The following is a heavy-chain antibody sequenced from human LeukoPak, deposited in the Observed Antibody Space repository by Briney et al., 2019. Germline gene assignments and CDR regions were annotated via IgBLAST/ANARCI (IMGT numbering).Heavy chain of an antibody. CDR1: GGSISSGGYY. J-gene: IGHJ6*03. CDR3: AREIHRFTGYYYYMDV. V-gene: IGHV4-31*03. D-gene: IGHD7-27*01. Sequence: SETLSLTCTVSGGSISSGGYYWSWIRQHPGKGLEWIGYIYYSGSTYYNPSLKSRVTISVDTSKNQFSLKLSSVTATDTAVYYCAREIHRFTGYYYYMDVWGKGTTVTVS. CDR2: IYYSGST.